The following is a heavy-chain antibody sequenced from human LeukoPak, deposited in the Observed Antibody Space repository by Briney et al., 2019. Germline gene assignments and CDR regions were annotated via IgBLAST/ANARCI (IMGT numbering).Heavy chain of an antibody. CDR2: INHSGST. J-gene: IGHJ4*02. D-gene: IGHD6-13*01. CDR3: ARQQSAGAFDY. CDR1: GGSFSGYY. Sequence: WETLSLTCAAYGGSFSGYYWSWIRQPPGKGLEWIGEINHSGSTNYNPSLKSRVTISVDTSKNQFSLKLSSVTAADTAVYYCARQQSAGAFDYWGQGTLVTVSS. V-gene: IGHV4-34*01.